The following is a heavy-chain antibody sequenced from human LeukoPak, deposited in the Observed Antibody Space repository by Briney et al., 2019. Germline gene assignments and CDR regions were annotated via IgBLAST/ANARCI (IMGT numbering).Heavy chain of an antibody. Sequence: GSSLRLSCAASGFTFSTYGMHWVRQAPGRGLEWVADIWYDGSNKYYEDSVKGRFTISRDNSKNTLYLQMNSLRAEGTAVYYCARDPGVRWLVGFDYWGQGTLVTVSS. D-gene: IGHD6-19*01. V-gene: IGHV3-33*01. CDR3: ARDPGVRWLVGFDY. J-gene: IGHJ4*02. CDR1: GFTFSTYG. CDR2: IWYDGSNK.